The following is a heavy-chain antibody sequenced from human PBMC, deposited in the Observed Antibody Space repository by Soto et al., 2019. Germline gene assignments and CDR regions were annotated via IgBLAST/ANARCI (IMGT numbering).Heavy chain of an antibody. CDR1: GGSFSGNY. J-gene: IGHJ6*02. Sequence: SETLSLTCAVYGGSFSGNYWSWVRQPPGKGLEWIGEFSDSGSTNYNPSLKSRVTVSEDMSKSQFSLKLSSVTAADTAVYYCARGNFYYGMDVWGQGTTVTVS. CDR2: FSDSGST. CDR3: ARGNFYYGMDV. V-gene: IGHV4-34*01.